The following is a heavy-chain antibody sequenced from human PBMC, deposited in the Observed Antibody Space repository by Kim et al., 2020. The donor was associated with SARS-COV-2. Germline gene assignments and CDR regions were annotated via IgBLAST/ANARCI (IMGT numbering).Heavy chain of an antibody. CDR1: GFSFSNYA. V-gene: IGHV3-33*08. CDR3: ARELKEAAVDY. CDR2: IWYVGSHR. Sequence: GGSLRLSCAASGFSFSNYAMHWVRQAPGKGLEWVADIWYVGSHRYYAGSVEGRFIISRDNSQNTLYLQMNSLRAEDSGLYYCARELKEAAVDYWGQGTLVTVSS. D-gene: IGHD6-13*01. J-gene: IGHJ4*02.